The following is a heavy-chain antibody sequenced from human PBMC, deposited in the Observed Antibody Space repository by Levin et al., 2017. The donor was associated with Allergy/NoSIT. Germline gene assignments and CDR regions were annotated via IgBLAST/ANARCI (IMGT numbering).Heavy chain of an antibody. CDR3: ARDRGGYGAGRGAFDS. V-gene: IGHV3-21*01. CDR2: ISSSSSYI. Sequence: GGSLRLSCAASGFTFSSYSMNWVRQAPGKGLEWVSSISSSSSYIYYADSVKGRFTISRDNAKNSLYLQMNSMRAEDTAVYYCARDRGGYGAGRGAFDSWGQGTMVTVSS. J-gene: IGHJ3*02. CDR1: GFTFSSYS. D-gene: IGHD3-10*01.